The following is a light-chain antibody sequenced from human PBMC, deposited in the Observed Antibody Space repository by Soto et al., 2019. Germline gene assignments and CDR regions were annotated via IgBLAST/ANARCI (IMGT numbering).Light chain of an antibody. Sequence: QSVLTQPASVSGSPGQSITISCTGTSSDVGGYKYVSWYQQHPGKAPKLLIYTVSNRPSGVSNRFSGSKSGNTASLTISGLQAEYEADYYCSSYTSSSSYVFGPGTKVNVL. J-gene: IGLJ1*01. CDR1: SSDVGGYKY. CDR2: TVS. V-gene: IGLV2-14*01. CDR3: SSYTSSSSYV.